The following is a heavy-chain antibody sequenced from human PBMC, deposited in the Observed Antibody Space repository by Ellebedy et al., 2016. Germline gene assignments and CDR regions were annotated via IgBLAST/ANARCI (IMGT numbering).Heavy chain of an antibody. CDR1: GYTFTGYY. Sequence: ASVKVSCKASGYTFTGYYMHWVRQAPGQGLEWMGWINPNSGGTNYAQKFQGWVTMTRDTSISTAYMELSRLRSDDTAVYYCARGPGDGYNPFDYWGQGTLVTVSS. CDR3: ARGPGDGYNPFDY. CDR2: INPNSGGT. J-gene: IGHJ4*02. V-gene: IGHV1-2*04. D-gene: IGHD5-24*01.